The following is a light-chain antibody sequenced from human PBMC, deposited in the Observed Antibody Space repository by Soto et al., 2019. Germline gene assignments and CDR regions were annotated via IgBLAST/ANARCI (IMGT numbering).Light chain of an antibody. CDR1: SSNIGNNY. CDR3: ATWDISLSGGV. V-gene: IGLV1-51*01. J-gene: IGLJ2*01. Sequence: QSVLTQPPSVSAAPGQKVTISCSGSSSNIGNNYVSWYQQLPGTAPKLLIYDNNKRPSGIPDRFSGSKSGTSATLGITGLQTGDEADYYCATWDISLSGGVFGGGTKVTVL. CDR2: DNN.